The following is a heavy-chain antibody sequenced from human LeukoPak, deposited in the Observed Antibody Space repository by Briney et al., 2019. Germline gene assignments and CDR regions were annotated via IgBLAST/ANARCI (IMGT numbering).Heavy chain of an antibody. CDR1: GFTVNTNY. CDR2: IHSGGST. Sequence: GGSLRLSCAASGFTVNTNYMSWVRQAPGRGLEWVSVIHSGGSTYYADSVKGRFTISRDNSKNTLYLQMNSLRAEDTAVYYCARATYYPDSSGYYPYYFDYWGQGTLVTVSS. CDR3: ARATYYPDSSGYYPYYFDY. V-gene: IGHV3-66*01. J-gene: IGHJ4*02. D-gene: IGHD3-22*01.